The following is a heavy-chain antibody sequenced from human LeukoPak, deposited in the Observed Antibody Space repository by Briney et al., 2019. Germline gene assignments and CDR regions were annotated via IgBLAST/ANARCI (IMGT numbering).Heavy chain of an antibody. CDR3: ARVRSGARKSWFDT. D-gene: IGHD2-15*01. V-gene: IGHV4-34*01. J-gene: IGHJ5*02. CDR2: IHQTGGT. Sequence: SETLSLTCSVSGGSISGYYWSWIRQPPGKGLEWIGEIHQTGGTNYNPSLKSRVTISVDTSRNQFSLKMNSVTAADTAVYYCARVRSGARKSWFDTWGQGTLVTVSS. CDR1: GGSISGYY.